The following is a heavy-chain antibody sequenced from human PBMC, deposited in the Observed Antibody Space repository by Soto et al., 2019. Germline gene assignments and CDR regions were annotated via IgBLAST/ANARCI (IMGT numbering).Heavy chain of an antibody. CDR1: GGSFSGYY. CDR2: INHSGST. V-gene: IGHV4-34*01. D-gene: IGHD3-16*01. Sequence: PSETLSLTCAVYGGSFSGYYWSWIRQPPGKGLEWIGEINHSGSTNYNPSLKSRVTISVDTSKSHFSLKLSSVTAADMAVYYCARKGGGYYFDYWGQGTLVTVSS. CDR3: ARKGGGYYFDY. J-gene: IGHJ4*02.